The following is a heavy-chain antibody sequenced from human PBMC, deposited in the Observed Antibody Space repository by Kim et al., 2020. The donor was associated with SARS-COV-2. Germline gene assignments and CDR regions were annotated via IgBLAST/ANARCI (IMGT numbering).Heavy chain of an antibody. V-gene: IGHV4-34*01. CDR1: SGSFSGHY. CDR2: IHESGSA. Sequence: SETLSLTCAVYSGSFSGHYWSWIRQPPGKGLEWIGKIHESGSANYNPSLMSRVSISIDGSKNQFSLKLSSVTAAGTGFYYCARGRAGVVPAPILGLGPHYDYFIMDVWGHGTTVTVSS. D-gene: IGHD2-2*02. J-gene: IGHJ6*02. CDR3: ARGRAGVVPAPILGLGPHYDYFIMDV.